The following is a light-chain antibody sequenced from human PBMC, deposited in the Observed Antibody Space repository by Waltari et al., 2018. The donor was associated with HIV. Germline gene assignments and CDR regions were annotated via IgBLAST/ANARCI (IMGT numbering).Light chain of an antibody. CDR3: LHYNTVPWT. J-gene: IGKJ1*01. V-gene: IGKV1-27*01. Sequence: DIRMTQSPSSLSASVGDRVTISCRASQGVYKYLAWFQQKPGTVPKLLIYAASTLQSGVPSRFSGSGSGTAFTLTISSLQPEDVATYYCLHYNTVPWTFGRGTKVEI. CDR2: AAS. CDR1: QGVYKY.